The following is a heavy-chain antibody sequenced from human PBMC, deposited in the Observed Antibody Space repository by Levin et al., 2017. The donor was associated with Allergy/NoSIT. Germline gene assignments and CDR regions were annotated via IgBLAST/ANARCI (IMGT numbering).Heavy chain of an antibody. CDR3: AKGKTMIVVARDAFDI. J-gene: IGHJ3*02. Sequence: GGSLRLSCAASGFTFSSYAMSWVRQAPGKGLEWVSAISGSGGSTYYADSVKGRFTISRDNSKNTLYLQMNSLRAEDTAVYYCAKGKTMIVVARDAFDIWGQGTMVTVSS. D-gene: IGHD3-22*01. CDR1: GFTFSSYA. V-gene: IGHV3-23*01. CDR2: ISGSGGST.